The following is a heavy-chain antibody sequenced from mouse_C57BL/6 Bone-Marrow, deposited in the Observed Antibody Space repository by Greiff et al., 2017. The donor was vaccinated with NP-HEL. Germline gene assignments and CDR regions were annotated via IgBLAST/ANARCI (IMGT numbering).Heavy chain of an antibody. CDR2: IYPRSGNT. CDR1: GYTFTSYG. J-gene: IGHJ4*01. D-gene: IGHD2-3*01. Sequence: VKLLESGAELVRPGASVKLSCKASGYTFTSYGISWVKQRPGQGLEWIGEIYPRSGNTYYNEKFKGKATLTADKSSTTAYMELRSLTAEDSAVYFCAREGGLLRDAMDYWGQGTSVTVSS. CDR3: AREGGLLRDAMDY. V-gene: IGHV1-81*01.